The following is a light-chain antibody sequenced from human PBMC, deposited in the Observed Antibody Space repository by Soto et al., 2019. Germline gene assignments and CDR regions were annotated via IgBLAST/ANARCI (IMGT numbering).Light chain of an antibody. CDR1: QSVSTF. Sequence: VLSQSLATLSLYQGERATLSCGASQSVSTFLAWFQQKPGQPPRLLIYNASNRTTGIPARFSGSGSGTDFTLTISSLVPEDFAVYYCQQRGDWPPITFGQGTRLEN. V-gene: IGKV3-11*01. CDR3: QQRGDWPPIT. J-gene: IGKJ5*01. CDR2: NAS.